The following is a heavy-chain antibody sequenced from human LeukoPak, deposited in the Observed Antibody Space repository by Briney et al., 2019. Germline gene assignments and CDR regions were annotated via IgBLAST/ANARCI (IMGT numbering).Heavy chain of an antibody. Sequence: PSETLSLTCAVSGYSISSGYYWGWIRQPPGKGLEWIGSINHSGSTNYNPSLKSRVTISVDTSKNQFSLKLSSVTAADTAVYYCARGSGVWLRGFIDYWGQGTLVTVSS. D-gene: IGHD5-12*01. CDR3: ARGSGVWLRGFIDY. V-gene: IGHV4-38-2*01. CDR2: INHSGST. CDR1: GYSISSGYY. J-gene: IGHJ4*02.